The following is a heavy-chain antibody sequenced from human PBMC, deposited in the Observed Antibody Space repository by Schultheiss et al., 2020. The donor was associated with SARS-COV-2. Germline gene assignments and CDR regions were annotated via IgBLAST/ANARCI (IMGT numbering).Heavy chain of an antibody. Sequence: GESLKISCAASGFTFSSYAMHWVRQAPGKGLEWVAVIWNDGRNKYYADSVKGRFTISRDNSKNTLYLQMNSLKTEDTAVYYCAREELLWFGESPYYYYGMDVWGQGTTVTVSS. J-gene: IGHJ6*02. V-gene: IGHV3-33*08. D-gene: IGHD3-10*01. CDR3: AREELLWFGESPYYYYGMDV. CDR1: GFTFSSYA. CDR2: IWNDGRNK.